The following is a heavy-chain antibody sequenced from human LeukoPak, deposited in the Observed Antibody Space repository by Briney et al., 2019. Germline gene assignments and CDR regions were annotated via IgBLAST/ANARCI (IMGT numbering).Heavy chain of an antibody. D-gene: IGHD2-21*02. Sequence: GGSLRLSCAASRFTFSSYAISWVRQAPGQGLEWMGGIIPIFGTANYAQKFQGRVTITTDESTSTAYMELSSLRSEDTAVYYCARNRLFGMVTAIALDYWGQGTLVTVSS. CDR2: IIPIFGTA. CDR3: ARNRLFGMVTAIALDY. J-gene: IGHJ4*02. CDR1: RFTFSSYA. V-gene: IGHV1-69*05.